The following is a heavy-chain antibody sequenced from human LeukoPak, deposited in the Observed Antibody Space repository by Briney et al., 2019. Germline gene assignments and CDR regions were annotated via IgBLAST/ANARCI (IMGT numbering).Heavy chain of an antibody. CDR1: GFTFSNYN. Sequence: GGSLRLSCAASGFTFSNYNMNWVRQAPGKGLEWVSYISSGSRTIYYADSLKGRFTISRGNARNSLYLQMNSLRDEDTAVYYCARDGGYGYYFDYWGQGTLVTVSS. CDR3: ARDGGYGYYFDY. J-gene: IGHJ4*02. V-gene: IGHV3-48*02. CDR2: ISSGSRTI. D-gene: IGHD5-18*01.